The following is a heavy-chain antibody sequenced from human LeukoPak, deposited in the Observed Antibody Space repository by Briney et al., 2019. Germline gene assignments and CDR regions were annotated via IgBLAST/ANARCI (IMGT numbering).Heavy chain of an antibody. Sequence: GASVKVSCKASGYTFTGYYMHWVRQAPGQGLEWMGWVNPTSGGTNYAQKFQGRVTMTRDTSISTAYMELSRLRSDDTAVYYCAREKKYQLLCLKYWGQGTLVTVSS. CDR1: GYTFTGYY. CDR2: VNPTSGGT. V-gene: IGHV1-2*02. D-gene: IGHD2-2*01. CDR3: AREKKYQLLCLKY. J-gene: IGHJ4*02.